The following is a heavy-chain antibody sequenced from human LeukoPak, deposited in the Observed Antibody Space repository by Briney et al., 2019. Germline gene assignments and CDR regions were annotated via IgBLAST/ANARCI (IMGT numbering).Heavy chain of an antibody. CDR3: AVGKITMVRGVIITTLDY. D-gene: IGHD3-10*01. J-gene: IGHJ4*02. CDR2: ISAYNGNT. Sequence: ASVKVSCKAPGYTFTSYGISWVRQAPGQGLEWMGWISAYNGNTNYAQKLQGRVTMTTDTSTSTAYMELRSLRSDDTAVYYCAVGKITMVRGVIITTLDYWGQGTLVTVSS. CDR1: GYTFTSYG. V-gene: IGHV1-18*01.